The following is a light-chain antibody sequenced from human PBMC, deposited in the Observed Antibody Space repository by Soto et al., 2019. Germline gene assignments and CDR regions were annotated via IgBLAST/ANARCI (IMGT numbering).Light chain of an antibody. CDR2: NNN. CDR3: QYYYGSLSGVV. Sequence: QSVLTQPPSVSGAPGQRVTISCTGTSANTGDGNDVHWYQQLPGTVPKLLIDNNNNRPSGVPERFSGFKSGASASLAITGLQAEDEADYYCQYYYGSLSGVVFGGGTKVTVL. J-gene: IGLJ2*01. V-gene: IGLV1-40*01. CDR1: SANTGDGND.